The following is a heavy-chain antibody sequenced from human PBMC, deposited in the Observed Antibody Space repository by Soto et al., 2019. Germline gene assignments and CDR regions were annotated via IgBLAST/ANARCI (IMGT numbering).Heavy chain of an antibody. J-gene: IGHJ6*02. V-gene: IGHV5-10-1*01. CDR3: AGGITGTTRYYYGMDV. D-gene: IGHD1-20*01. CDR2: IDPSDSYT. Sequence: GESLKISCKGSGYNFTSYWIGWVRQMPGKGLEWMGRIDPSDSYTNYSPSFQGHVTISADKSISTAYLQWSSLKASDTAMYYCAGGITGTTRYYYGMDVWGQGTTVTVSS. CDR1: GYNFTSYW.